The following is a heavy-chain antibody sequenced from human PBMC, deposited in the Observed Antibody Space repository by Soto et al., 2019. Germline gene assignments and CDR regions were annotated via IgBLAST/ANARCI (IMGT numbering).Heavy chain of an antibody. Sequence: EVQLLESGGGLVQPGGSLRLSCAASEFTFSSYAMGWVRQAPGKGLEWVSAISGSGGSTYYADSVKGRFTISRDNSKNTLYLQMNRLRAEDTAVYYCAKAGYCSSATCATRYYYMDVWGKGTTVTVSS. V-gene: IGHV3-23*01. J-gene: IGHJ6*03. CDR1: EFTFSSYA. D-gene: IGHD2-2*01. CDR3: AKAGYCSSATCATRYYYMDV. CDR2: ISGSGGST.